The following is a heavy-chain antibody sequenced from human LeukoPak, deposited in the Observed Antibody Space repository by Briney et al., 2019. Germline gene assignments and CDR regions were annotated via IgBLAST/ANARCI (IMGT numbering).Heavy chain of an antibody. D-gene: IGHD6-19*01. V-gene: IGHV1-8*01. CDR1: GYTFTSYD. J-gene: IGHJ5*02. Sequence: ASVKVSCKASGYTFTSYDINWVRQATGQGLEWMGWMNPNSGNTGYAQKFQGRVTMTRNTSISTAYMGLSSLRSEDTAVYYCARDRTLGWSEFDPWGQGTLVTVS. CDR2: MNPNSGNT. CDR3: ARDRTLGWSEFDP.